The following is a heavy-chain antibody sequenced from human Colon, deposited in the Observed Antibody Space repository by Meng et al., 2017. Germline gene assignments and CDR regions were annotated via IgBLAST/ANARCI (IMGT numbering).Heavy chain of an antibody. CDR1: SGSISSSNW. CDR2: ISQSGTT. J-gene: IGHJ4*02. D-gene: IGHD3-9*01. CDR3: VRQGMTSYSWGY. Sequence: QLLEAGPGLVKPSGALSLTCAVSSGSISSSNWWSWVRQPPGKGLEWIGEISQSGTTYYNPSLKSRVTITGDWSKNQFSLNLNSVTAADTALYYCVRQGMTSYSWGYWGQGTLVTVSS. V-gene: IGHV4-4*02.